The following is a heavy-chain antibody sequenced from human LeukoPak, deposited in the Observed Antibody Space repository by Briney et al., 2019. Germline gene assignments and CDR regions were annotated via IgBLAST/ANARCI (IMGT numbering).Heavy chain of an antibody. CDR3: ARNLENSSGWPQSDAFDI. J-gene: IGHJ3*02. CDR1: GYTFTGYY. V-gene: IGHV1-2*02. Sequence: ASVKVSCKASGYTFTGYYMHWVRQAPGQGLEWMGWINPNSGGTNYAQKFQGRVTMTRDTSISTAYMELSRLRSDDTAVYYCARNLENSSGWPQSDAFDIWGQGTMVTVSS. CDR2: INPNSGGT. D-gene: IGHD6-19*01.